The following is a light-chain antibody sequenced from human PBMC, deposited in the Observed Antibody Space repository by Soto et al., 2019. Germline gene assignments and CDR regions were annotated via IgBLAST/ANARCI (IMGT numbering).Light chain of an antibody. J-gene: IGKJ1*01. V-gene: IGKV1-6*01. CDR1: QDIRND. CDR2: AAT. CDR3: LQDNSYPWT. Sequence: AIQLTQSPYSLSVSVRDRVTLTCRASQDIRNDLHWYQQKPGEAPNLLIYAATTFQSGVPSRFSGSGSGTHFTLNISSLQPEDLATYFCLQDNSYPWTFGQGTKVDIK.